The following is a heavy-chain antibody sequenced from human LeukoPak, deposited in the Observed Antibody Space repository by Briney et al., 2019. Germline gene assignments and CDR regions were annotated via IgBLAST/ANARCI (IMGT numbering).Heavy chain of an antibody. CDR3: ARYATGYSSSWYLNWFDP. J-gene: IGHJ5*02. CDR1: GYIFTGYY. CDR2: INPNSGGT. V-gene: IGHV1-2*02. Sequence: GASVKVSCKASGYIFTGYYMHWARQAPGQGLEWMGWINPNSGGTNYAQKFQGRVTMTRDTSISTAYMELSRLRSDDTAVYYCARYATGYSSSWYLNWFDPWGQGTLVTVSS. D-gene: IGHD6-13*01.